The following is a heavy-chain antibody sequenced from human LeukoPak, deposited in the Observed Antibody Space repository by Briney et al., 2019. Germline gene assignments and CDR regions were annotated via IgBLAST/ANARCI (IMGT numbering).Heavy chain of an antibody. J-gene: IGHJ4*02. CDR2: IKQDGSEK. CDR3: ARVDPGDYFDY. V-gene: IGHV3-7*03. D-gene: IGHD4-17*01. Sequence: GGSLRLSCAASGFTFISYWMSWVRQAPGTGLEWVANIKQDGSEKYYVDSVKGRFTISRDNAKNSLYLQMISLRAKDTSVYYCARVDPGDYFDYWGQGTLVTVSS. CDR1: GFTFISYW.